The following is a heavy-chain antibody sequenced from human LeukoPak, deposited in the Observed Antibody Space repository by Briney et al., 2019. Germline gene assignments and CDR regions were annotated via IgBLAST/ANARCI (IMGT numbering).Heavy chain of an antibody. CDR3: ARGVEPLAANTLAY. CDR1: GFTVITND. CDR2: LYSDGNT. Sequence: GGSLRLSCAASGFTVITNDMTWARQAPGKGLEWVSVLYSDGNTKYADSVQGRFTISRDNSKNTLYLEMNSLSHDDTAVYYCARGVEPLAANTLAYWGQGTLVTVSS. V-gene: IGHV3-53*01. J-gene: IGHJ4*02. D-gene: IGHD1-14*01.